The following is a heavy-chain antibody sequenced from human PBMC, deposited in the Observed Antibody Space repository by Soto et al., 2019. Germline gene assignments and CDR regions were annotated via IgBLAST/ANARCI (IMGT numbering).Heavy chain of an antibody. V-gene: IGHV3-23*01. Sequence: PGGSLRLSCAASGFTFSSDSMSWVRQAPGKGLEWVSAISGSGGSTHYADSVKGRFTISRDNSKNTLYLQMNSLRAEDTAVYYCAKDPGIAVAGTVWYFDYWGQGTLVTVSS. J-gene: IGHJ4*02. CDR1: GFTFSSDS. CDR2: ISGSGGST. D-gene: IGHD6-19*01. CDR3: AKDPGIAVAGTVWYFDY.